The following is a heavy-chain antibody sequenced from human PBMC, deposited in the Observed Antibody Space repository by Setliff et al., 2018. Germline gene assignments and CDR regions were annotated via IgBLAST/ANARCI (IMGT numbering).Heavy chain of an antibody. V-gene: IGHV3-33*08. Sequence: PGGSLRLSCAGSGFTFSTYRMHWVRQAPGKGLEWVAVIWDDGGNKYHADSVKGRFTISRDNSKNTLYLQMNSLRPEDTAVYYCARTCSGSGCYAGLESWGQGTPVTVSS. CDR2: IWDDGGNK. J-gene: IGHJ4*02. CDR3: ARTCSGSGCYAGLES. CDR1: GFTFSTYR. D-gene: IGHD2-15*01.